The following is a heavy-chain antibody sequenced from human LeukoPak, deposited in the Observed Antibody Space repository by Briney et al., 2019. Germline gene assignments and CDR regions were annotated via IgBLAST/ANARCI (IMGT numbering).Heavy chain of an antibody. CDR2: IWYDGSNK. V-gene: IGHV3-33*01. CDR1: GFTFSSYG. CDR3: ARASNLIVSGIDY. J-gene: IGHJ4*02. D-gene: IGHD1-26*01. Sequence: TGGSLRLSCAASGFTFSSYGMHWVRQAPGKGLEWVAVIWYDGSNKYYADSVKGRFTISRDNSKNTLYLQMNSLRAEDTAVCYCARASNLIVSGIDYWGQGTLVTVSS.